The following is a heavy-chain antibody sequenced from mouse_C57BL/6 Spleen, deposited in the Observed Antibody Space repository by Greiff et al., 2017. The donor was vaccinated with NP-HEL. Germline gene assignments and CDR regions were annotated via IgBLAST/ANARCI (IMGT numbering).Heavy chain of an antibody. CDR1: GYAFTNYL. CDR3: ASRSSSGYWFDY. D-gene: IGHD3-2*02. Sequence: QVQLQQSGAELVRPGTSVKVSCKASGYAFTNYLIEWVKQRPGQGLEWIGVINPGSGGTNYNEKFKGKATLTADKSSSTAYMQLSSLTSEDSAVYFCASRSSSGYWFDYWGQGTTLTVSS. V-gene: IGHV1-54*01. J-gene: IGHJ2*01. CDR2: INPGSGGT.